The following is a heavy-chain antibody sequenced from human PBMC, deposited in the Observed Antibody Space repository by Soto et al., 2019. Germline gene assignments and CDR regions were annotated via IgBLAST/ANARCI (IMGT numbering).Heavy chain of an antibody. D-gene: IGHD3-22*01. J-gene: IGHJ6*02. Sequence: PSETLCLTCPVAGGSLSSSSYYWGWIRQPPGKGLEWIGSIYYSGSTYYNPSLKSRVTISVDTSKNQFSLKLSSVTAADTAVYYCARRLYYDSSGFEGGGMDVWGQGTTVTVSS. CDR3: ARRLYYDSSGFEGGGMDV. CDR1: GGSLSSSSYY. V-gene: IGHV4-39*01. CDR2: IYYSGST.